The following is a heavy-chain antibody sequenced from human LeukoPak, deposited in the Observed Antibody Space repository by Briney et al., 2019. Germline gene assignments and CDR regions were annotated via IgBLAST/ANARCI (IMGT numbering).Heavy chain of an antibody. V-gene: IGHV1-69*05. CDR1: GGTFSSYA. D-gene: IGHD1-7*01. CDR3: AGKAGTTYWFDP. CDR2: IIPIFGTA. Sequence: SVKVSRKASGGTFSSYAISWVRQAPGQGLEWMGGIIPIFGTANYAQKFQGRVTITTDESTSTAYMELSSLRSEDTAVYYCAGKAGTTYWFDPWGQGTLVTVSS. J-gene: IGHJ5*02.